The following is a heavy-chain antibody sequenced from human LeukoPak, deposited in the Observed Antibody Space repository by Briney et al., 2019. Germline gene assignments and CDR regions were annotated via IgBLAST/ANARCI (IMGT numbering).Heavy chain of an antibody. CDR1: GYTFTSYF. CDR3: ARAVGPRGGNWSDP. D-gene: IGHD1-26*01. CDR2: VNPSSGST. Sequence: ASVKVSCKASGYTFTSYFIHWVRQAPGQGLEWMGVVNPSSGSTTYSQKFQGRVTMTRDTSTSTVYMDLSSLRSEDTAVYYCARAVGPRGGNWSDPWGQGTLVTVSS. J-gene: IGHJ5*02. V-gene: IGHV1-46*01.